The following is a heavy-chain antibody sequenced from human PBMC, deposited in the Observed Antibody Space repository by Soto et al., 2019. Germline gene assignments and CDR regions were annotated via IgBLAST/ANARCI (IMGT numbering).Heavy chain of an antibody. V-gene: IGHV4-4*02. D-gene: IGHD3-22*01. CDR2: SYHSWST. J-gene: IGHJ4*02. CDR1: GDSISSSNW. CDR3: VYLCANYPDSSGYYYVIDY. Sequence: SETLSLTCAGSGDSISSSNWLRWVLQPPWKGLERIGESYHSWSTNYNPSLKSRVTISVDKSKDQFNQKLCFVMTAVTAVYSCVYLCANYPDSSGYYYVIDYWGQGTLVTVSS.